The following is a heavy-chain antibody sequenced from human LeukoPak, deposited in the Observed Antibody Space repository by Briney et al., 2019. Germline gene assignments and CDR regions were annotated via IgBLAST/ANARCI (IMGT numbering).Heavy chain of an antibody. V-gene: IGHV4-38-2*02. CDR2: IYHSGST. CDR1: GYSISSGYY. Sequence: SETLSLTCTVSGYSISSGYYWGWIRPPPGKGLEWIGSIYHSGSTYYNPSLKSRVTISVDTSKNQFSLKLSSVTAADTAVYYCARGAPDYGSGSYSPFDYWGQGTLVTVSS. CDR3: ARGAPDYGSGSYSPFDY. D-gene: IGHD3-10*01. J-gene: IGHJ4*02.